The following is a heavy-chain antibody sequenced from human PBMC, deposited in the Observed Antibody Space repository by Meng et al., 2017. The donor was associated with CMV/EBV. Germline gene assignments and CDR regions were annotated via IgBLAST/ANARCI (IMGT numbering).Heavy chain of an antibody. CDR3: ARGIPHKPSSTSCYRKKYCYYYGMDV. D-gene: IGHD2-2*01. Sequence: GSLRLSCAVYGGSFSGYYWSWIRQLPGKGLEWMGEINHSGSTNYNPSLKSRVTISVDTSKNQFSLKLSSVTAADTAVYYCARGIPHKPSSTSCYRKKYCYYYGMDVWGQGTTVTVSS. CDR1: GGSFSGYY. CDR2: INHSGST. V-gene: IGHV4-34*01. J-gene: IGHJ6*02.